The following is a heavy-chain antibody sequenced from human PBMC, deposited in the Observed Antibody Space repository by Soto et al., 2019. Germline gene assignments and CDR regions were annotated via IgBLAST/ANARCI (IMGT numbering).Heavy chain of an antibody. CDR2: INHSGST. J-gene: IGHJ4*02. V-gene: IGHV4-34*01. Sequence: SETLSLTCAVYGGSFSGYYWGWIRQPPGKGLEWIGEINHSGSTNYNPSLKSRVTISVDTSKNQFSLKLSSVTAADTAVYYCARGRNLLDIVLMVYARDYFDYWGQGTLVTVSS. D-gene: IGHD2-8*01. CDR1: GGSFSGYY. CDR3: ARGRNLLDIVLMVYARDYFDY.